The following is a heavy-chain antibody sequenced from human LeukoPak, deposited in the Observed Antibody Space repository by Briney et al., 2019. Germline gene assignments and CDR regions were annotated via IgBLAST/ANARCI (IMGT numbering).Heavy chain of an antibody. Sequence: GGSLRLFCAASGFTFGSYGMHWVRQTPGKGPEWVAFIRYDGSNKYYADSVKGRFTISRDNSKNTLYLQMNSLRAEDTAVYYCAKDSKYCFDYWGQGTLVTVSS. CDR1: GFTFGSYG. J-gene: IGHJ4*02. V-gene: IGHV3-30*02. CDR3: AKDSKYCFDY. D-gene: IGHD2-8*02. CDR2: IRYDGSNK.